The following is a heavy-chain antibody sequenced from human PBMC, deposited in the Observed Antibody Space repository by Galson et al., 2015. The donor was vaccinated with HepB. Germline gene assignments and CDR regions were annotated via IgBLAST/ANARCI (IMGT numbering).Heavy chain of an antibody. J-gene: IGHJ4*02. CDR3: ARDMGYCSGGSCPAAYYFDY. CDR2: ISRSRSYT. D-gene: IGHD2-15*01. Sequence: SLRLSCAASGFTFSDYTMSWIRQAPGKGLEWVSYISRSRSYTNYADSVKGRFTISRDNAKNSLYLQMNSLRAEDTAVYYCARDMGYCSGGSCPAAYYFDYWGQGTLVTVSS. CDR1: GFTFSDYT. V-gene: IGHV3-11*06.